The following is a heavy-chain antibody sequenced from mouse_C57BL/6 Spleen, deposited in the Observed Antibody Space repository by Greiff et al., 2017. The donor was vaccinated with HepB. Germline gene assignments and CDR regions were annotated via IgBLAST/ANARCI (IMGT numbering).Heavy chain of an antibody. CDR1: GYTFTSYW. CDR3: ARTTVVANYFDY. D-gene: IGHD1-1*01. V-gene: IGHV1-52*01. Sequence: VQLQQPGAELVRPGSSVKLSCKASGYTFTSYWMQWVKQRPIQGLEWIGNIDPSDSETHYNQKFKDKATLTVDKSSSTAYMQLSSLTSEDSAVYYCARTTVVANYFDYWGQGTTLTVSS. CDR2: IDPSDSET. J-gene: IGHJ2*01.